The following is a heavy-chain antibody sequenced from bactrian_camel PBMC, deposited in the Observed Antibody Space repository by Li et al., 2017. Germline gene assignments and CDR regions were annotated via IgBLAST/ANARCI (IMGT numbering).Heavy chain of an antibody. J-gene: IGHJ4*01. Sequence: QLVESGGGLVQPGGSLRLSCAASGFTFSNRLMLWARQAPGKGLEWVSSVSWDGEMTDYGDSVKGRFTISRHNDTNTVYLQMNSLRPEDTAVYYLTTVSESWFNYWGQGTQVTVS. CDR2: VSWDGEMT. D-gene: IGHD1*01. CDR1: GFTFSNRL. V-gene: IGHV3S25*01. CDR3: TTVSESWFNY.